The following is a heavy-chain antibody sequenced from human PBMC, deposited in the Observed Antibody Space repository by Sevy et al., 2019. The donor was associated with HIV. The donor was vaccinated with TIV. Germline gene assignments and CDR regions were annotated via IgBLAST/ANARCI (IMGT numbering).Heavy chain of an antibody. CDR2: IKQDGSEK. V-gene: IGHV3-7*01. CDR1: GFTFSSYW. CDR3: ARERSYYDSTGYHD. Sequence: GGSLRLSCAASGFTFSSYWMSWVRQAPGKGLEWVANIKQDGSEKYYVDSVKGRFTISRDNAKNSVYLQMNSLRAEDTAVYYCARERSYYDSTGYHDWGQRTLVTVSS. J-gene: IGHJ4*02. D-gene: IGHD3-22*01.